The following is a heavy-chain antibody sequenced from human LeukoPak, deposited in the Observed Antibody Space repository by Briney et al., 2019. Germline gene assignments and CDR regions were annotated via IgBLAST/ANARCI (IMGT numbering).Heavy chain of an antibody. CDR2: INPNSGGT. CDR3: ARGSSWYQMFDY. D-gene: IGHD6-13*01. V-gene: IGHV1-2*02. J-gene: IGHJ4*02. Sequence: ASVTVSCKASGYTFTGYYMHWVRQAPGQGLEWMGWINPNSGGTNYAQKFQGRVTMTRDTSISTAYMELSRLRSDDTAVYYCARGSSWYQMFDYWGQGTLVTVSS. CDR1: GYTFTGYY.